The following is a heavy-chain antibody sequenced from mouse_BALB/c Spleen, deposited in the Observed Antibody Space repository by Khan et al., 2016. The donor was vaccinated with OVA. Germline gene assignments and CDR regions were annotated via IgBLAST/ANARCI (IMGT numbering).Heavy chain of an antibody. D-gene: IGHD1-1*01. V-gene: IGHV2-9*02. J-gene: IGHJ1*01. CDR1: GFSLTSYG. Sequence: QVQLKESGPGLVAPSQSLSITCTVSGFSLTSYGVHWVRQPPGKGLEWLGVIWTGGRTNYNSALRSRLTINKDNSKNQVFLKMNNLQTDDTAMYCFARVLGNSQSYFDVWGAGTTVNVSS. CDR3: ARVLGNSQSYFDV. CDR2: IWTGGRT.